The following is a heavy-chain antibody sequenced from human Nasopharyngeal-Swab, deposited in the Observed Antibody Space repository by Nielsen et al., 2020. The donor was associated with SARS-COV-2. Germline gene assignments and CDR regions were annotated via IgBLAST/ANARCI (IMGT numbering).Heavy chain of an antibody. CDR2: IIISSSYI. D-gene: IGHD3-16*01. J-gene: IGHJ6*03. CDR3: ARDSPIVDYVPNYYYYMDV. Sequence: GGSLRLSCAASGFTFSSYTINWVRQTPGKGLEWVSSIIISSSYIYYADSVKGRFTISRDNAKKSLYLQMNSLRAEDTAVYYCARDSPIVDYVPNYYYYMDVWGKGITVTVSS. V-gene: IGHV3-21*01. CDR1: GFTFSSYT.